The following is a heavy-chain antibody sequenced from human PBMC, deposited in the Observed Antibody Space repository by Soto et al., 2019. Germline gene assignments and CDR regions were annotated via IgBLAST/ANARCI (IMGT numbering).Heavy chain of an antibody. CDR3: ARGSSNWAYYFDF. V-gene: IGHV3-48*02. D-gene: IGHD6-13*01. CDR2: ITSSGTTV. Sequence: EVHLVESGGGLVQPGGSLRLSCADSGFTFSSYSLNWVRQAPGKGMEWVSYITSSGTTVYYADSVRGRFTISRDNAKNSLYLQMNSLRDDDTAVYYCARGSSNWAYYFDFWGQGTLVTVSS. CDR1: GFTFSSYS. J-gene: IGHJ4*02.